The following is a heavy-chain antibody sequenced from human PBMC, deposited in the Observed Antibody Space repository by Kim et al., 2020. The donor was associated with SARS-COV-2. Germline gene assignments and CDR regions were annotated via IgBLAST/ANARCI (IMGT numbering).Heavy chain of an antibody. V-gene: IGHV3-64D*09. CDR2: ISSNGGST. CDR1: GFTFSSYA. Sequence: GGSLRLSCSASGFTFSSYAMHWVRQAPGKGLEYVSAISSNGGSTYYADSVKGRFTISRDNSKNTLYLQMSSLRAEDTAVYYCVKLYDSSGQTHFGWGQGTLVTVSS. CDR3: VKLYDSSGQTHFG. D-gene: IGHD3-22*01. J-gene: IGHJ4*02.